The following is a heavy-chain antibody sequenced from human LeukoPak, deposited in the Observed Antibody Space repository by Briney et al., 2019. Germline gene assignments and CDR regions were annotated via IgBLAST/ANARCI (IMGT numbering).Heavy chain of an antibody. CDR2: IYYSGST. D-gene: IGHD1-14*01. Sequence: SETLSLTCTVSGGSIRSYYWSWIRQPPGKGLEWIGYIYYSGSTNYNPSLKSRVTISVDTSKNQFSLKLSSVTAADTAVYYCARERYQENFGWFDPWGQGTLVTVSS. V-gene: IGHV4-59*01. CDR1: GGSIRSYY. J-gene: IGHJ5*02. CDR3: ARERYQENFGWFDP.